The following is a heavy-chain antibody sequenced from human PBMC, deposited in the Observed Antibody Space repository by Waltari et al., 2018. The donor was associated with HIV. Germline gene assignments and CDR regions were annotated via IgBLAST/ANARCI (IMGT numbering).Heavy chain of an antibody. D-gene: IGHD3-10*01. V-gene: IGHV3-30*04. CDR1: GFTFSSSA. J-gene: IGHJ4*02. CDR3: ARDLLDSGGR. Sequence: QVQLLESGGGVVQPGRSLRLSCAASGFTFSSSAMHWVRQPPGRGLEWVSVISDDGSDKYYADPVKGRVTSSRDNSKNTLYLQMNSLRAEDTAVYYCARDLLDSGGRWGQGTLVTVSS. CDR2: ISDDGSDK.